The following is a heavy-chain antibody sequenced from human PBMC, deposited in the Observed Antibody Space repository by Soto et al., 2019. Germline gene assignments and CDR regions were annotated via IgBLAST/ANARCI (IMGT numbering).Heavy chain of an antibody. CDR3: ARYRSLDP. V-gene: IGHV3-7*03. CDR1: GFILRNYL. Sequence: GGSLRLSCAASGFILRNYLMSWVRQAPGKGLQWVGSIKDNGSEKYYADPVNGRFTISRDNAKNSLYLQMNSLRADDTAVYYWARYRSLDPWGQGILVTVSS. J-gene: IGHJ5*02. CDR2: IKDNGSEK. D-gene: IGHD3-16*02.